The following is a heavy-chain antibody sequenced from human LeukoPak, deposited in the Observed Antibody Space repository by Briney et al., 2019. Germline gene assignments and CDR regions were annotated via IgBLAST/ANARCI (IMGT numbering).Heavy chain of an antibody. Sequence: GGSLRLSCAASGFTFSSYWMSWVRQAPGKGLEWVANIKQDGSEKCYVDSVKGRFTISRDNAKNSLYLQMNSLRAEDTAVYYCARVRWFGEQYYFDYWGQGTLVTVSS. CDR1: GFTFSSYW. D-gene: IGHD3-10*01. J-gene: IGHJ4*02. V-gene: IGHV3-7*01. CDR2: IKQDGSEK. CDR3: ARVRWFGEQYYFDY.